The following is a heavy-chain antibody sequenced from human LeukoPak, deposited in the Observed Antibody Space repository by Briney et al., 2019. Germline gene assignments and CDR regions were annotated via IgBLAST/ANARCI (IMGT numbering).Heavy chain of an antibody. CDR1: GFTFSNFW. V-gene: IGHV3-74*01. D-gene: IGHD6-13*01. Sequence: GGSLRLSCAASGFTFSNFWMHWVRQAPGKGLVWVSRISSDASYTSYADSVKGRFTISRDNAKNTLYLQMNGLTAEDTALYYCAGDTRGRAAALWGQGTLVTVSS. J-gene: IGHJ4*02. CDR2: ISSDASYT. CDR3: AGDTRGRAAAL.